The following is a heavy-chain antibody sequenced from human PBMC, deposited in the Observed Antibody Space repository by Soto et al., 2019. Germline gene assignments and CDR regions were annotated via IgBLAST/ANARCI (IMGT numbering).Heavy chain of an antibody. CDR2: ISYDGSNK. J-gene: IGHJ4*02. Sequence: QVQLVESGGGVVQPGRSLRLSCAAAGFTFSSYAMHWVRQAPGQGLELVAVISYDGSNKYYADSVKGRFTISRDNSKNTLYLQMNSLRAEDTAVYYCARDQDSSGWYGLDYWGQGTLVTVSS. CDR3: ARDQDSSGWYGLDY. D-gene: IGHD6-19*01. CDR1: GFTFSSYA. V-gene: IGHV3-30-3*01.